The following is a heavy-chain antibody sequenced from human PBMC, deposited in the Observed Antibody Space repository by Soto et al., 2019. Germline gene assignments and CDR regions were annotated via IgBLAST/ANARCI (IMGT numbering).Heavy chain of an antibody. CDR3: ARGDATLSAYYYSMDV. CDR2: INSDGSSR. Sequence: ELQLVESGGGLVQPGGSLRLSCVASGFTLSSYWMHWVRQAPGKGLVWVSRINSDGSSRTYADSVRGRLTISRDNAKNTLSLQMNSLRAEDTAVYYCARGDATLSAYYYSMDVWGKGTTVTVSS. D-gene: IGHD1-26*01. CDR1: GFTLSSYW. V-gene: IGHV3-74*01. J-gene: IGHJ6*03.